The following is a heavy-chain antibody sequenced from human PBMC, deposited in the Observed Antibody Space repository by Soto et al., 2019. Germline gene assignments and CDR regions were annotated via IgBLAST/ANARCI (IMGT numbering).Heavy chain of an antibody. CDR2: IYHSGST. CDR3: ASTAHSSGWYSGGFDY. V-gene: IGHV4-30-2*01. D-gene: IGHD6-19*01. CDR1: GGSISSGGYS. J-gene: IGHJ4*02. Sequence: TLSLTCAVSGGSISSGGYSWSWIRQPPGKGLEWIGYIYHSGSTNYNPSLKSRVTISVDTSKNQFSLKLSSVTAADTAVYYCASTAHSSGWYSGGFDYWGQGTLVTVSS.